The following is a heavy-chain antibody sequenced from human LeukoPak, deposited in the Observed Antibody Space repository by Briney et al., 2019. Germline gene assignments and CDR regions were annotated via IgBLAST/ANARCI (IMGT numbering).Heavy chain of an antibody. CDR1: GFTFRSHW. J-gene: IGHJ6*03. CDR2: ISGSGGST. V-gene: IGHV3-23*01. CDR3: AKDLYYYYYMDV. Sequence: GGSLRLSCGASGFTFRSHWMSWVRQAPGKGLEWVSAISGSGGSTYYADSVKGRFTISRDNSKNTLYLQMNSLRAEVTAVYYCAKDLYYYYYMDVWGKGTTVTVSS.